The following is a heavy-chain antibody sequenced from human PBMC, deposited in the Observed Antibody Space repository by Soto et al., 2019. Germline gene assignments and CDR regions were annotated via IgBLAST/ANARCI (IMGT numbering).Heavy chain of an antibody. CDR1: GLPFTNYG. D-gene: IGHD2-8*02. J-gene: IGHJ4*02. CDR3: ACWGHIVPVAPSDFDR. CDR2: ISPDGSDV. V-gene: IGHV3-74*01. Sequence: ESLRLSGAAPGLPFTNYGSNWVRQTPGKGLMWVSRISPDGSDVGYADSVEGRFTVSRDNAKNTLYLQMHSLRAEDTAMYYCACWGHIVPVAPSDFDRWGQGTLVTVSS.